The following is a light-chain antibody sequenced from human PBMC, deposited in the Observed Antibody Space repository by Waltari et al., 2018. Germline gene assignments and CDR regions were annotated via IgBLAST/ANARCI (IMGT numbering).Light chain of an antibody. Sequence: AFQFTQSPSSLSASVGDRVTISCRASQGIFSALAWYQKPGQPPKLLIFAASTLESWVPSRFSGSVSGTDFTLTISSLEAEDFATYYCQQFNTYPLTFGGGTRVDIK. J-gene: IGKJ4*01. V-gene: IGKV1-13*02. CDR3: QQFNTYPLT. CDR2: AAS. CDR1: QGIFSA.